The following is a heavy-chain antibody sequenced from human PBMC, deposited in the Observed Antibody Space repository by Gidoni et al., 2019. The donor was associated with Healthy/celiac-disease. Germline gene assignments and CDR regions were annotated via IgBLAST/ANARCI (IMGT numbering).Heavy chain of an antibody. CDR1: GDSVSSNSAA. V-gene: IGHV6-1*01. Sequence: QVQLQHSGPGTVKPSQTLSLPCAISGDSVSSNSAAWNWIRQSPSRGHEWLGGTYYRSKWYNDYAVSVKSRITIIPDTSKNQFSLQLNSVTPEDTAVYYCAREIAVAGTGPLGYWGQGTLVTVSS. CDR3: AREIAVAGTGPLGY. CDR2: TYYRSKWYN. D-gene: IGHD6-19*01. J-gene: IGHJ4*02.